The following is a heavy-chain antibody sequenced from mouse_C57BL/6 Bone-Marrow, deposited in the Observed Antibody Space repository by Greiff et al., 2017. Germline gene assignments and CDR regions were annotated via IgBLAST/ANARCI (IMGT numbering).Heavy chain of an antibody. CDR1: GYTFTSYW. J-gene: IGHJ2*01. V-gene: IGHV1-64*01. CDR3: ARKGFYYYGSSPDY. D-gene: IGHD1-1*01. Sequence: VQLQQPGAELVKPGASVKLSCKASGYTFTSYWMHWVKQRPGQGLEWIGMIHPNSGSTNYNEKFKSKATLTVDKSSSTAYMQLSSLTSEDSAVYYCARKGFYYYGSSPDYWGQGTTLTVSS. CDR2: IHPNSGST.